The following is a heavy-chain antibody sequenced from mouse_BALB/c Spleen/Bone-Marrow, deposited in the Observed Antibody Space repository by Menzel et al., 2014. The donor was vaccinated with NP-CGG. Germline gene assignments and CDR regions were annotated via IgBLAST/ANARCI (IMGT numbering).Heavy chain of an antibody. CDR2: INSNGGST. D-gene: IGHD1-1*01. V-gene: IGHV5-6-3*01. J-gene: IGHJ3*01. Sequence: EVKLEESGGGLVQPGGSLKLSCAASGSTFSSYGMSWVRQTPDKRLELVATINSNGGSTYYPDSVKGRFTISRDNAKNTLYLQMSSLKSEDTAMYYCARDPLYYYAWGQGTLVTVSA. CDR3: ARDPLYYYA. CDR1: GSTFSSYG.